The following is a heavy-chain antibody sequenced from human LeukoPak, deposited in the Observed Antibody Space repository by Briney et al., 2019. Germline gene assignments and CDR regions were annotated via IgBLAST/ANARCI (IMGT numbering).Heavy chain of an antibody. CDR3: ARVNCSSTSCWFDP. D-gene: IGHD2-2*01. V-gene: IGHV1-69*13. CDR2: IIPIFGTA. J-gene: IGHJ5*02. CDR1: GGTFSSYA. Sequence: ASVKVSCKASGGTFSSYAISWVRQAPGQELEWMGGIIPIFGTANYAQKFQGRVTITADESTSTAYMELSSLRSEDTAVYYCARVNCSSTSCWFDPWGQGTLVTVSS.